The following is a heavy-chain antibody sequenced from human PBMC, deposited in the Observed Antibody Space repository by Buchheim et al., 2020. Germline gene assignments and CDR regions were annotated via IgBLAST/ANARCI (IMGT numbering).Heavy chain of an antibody. CDR2: ISYDGRNK. J-gene: IGHJ6*02. CDR1: GFTFSSYA. CDR3: ARDSYGMDV. V-gene: IGHV3-30*04. Sequence: QVQLVESGGGVVQPGRSLRLSCAASGFTFSSYAMHWVRQAPGKGLEWVAVISYDGRNKYDADSVKGRFTISRDNSKNTLYLQMNSLRGEDTAVYYCARDSYGMDVRGQGTT.